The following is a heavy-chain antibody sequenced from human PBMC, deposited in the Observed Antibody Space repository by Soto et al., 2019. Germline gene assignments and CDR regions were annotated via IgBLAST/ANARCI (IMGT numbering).Heavy chain of an antibody. J-gene: IGHJ5*02. D-gene: IGHD2-8*01. CDR3: ARSPGYFTISSLDP. V-gene: IGHV5-51*01. CDR1: GDSFTGFW. Sequence: PGESLKISCKVFGDSFTGFWVGWVRQVPGKGLEWVASIYPRDSDVRYNPSFQGQVTISADRSTTTAYLQWSSLTAADTAVYYCARSPGYFTISSLDPWGQGTLVTVSS. CDR2: IYPRDSDV.